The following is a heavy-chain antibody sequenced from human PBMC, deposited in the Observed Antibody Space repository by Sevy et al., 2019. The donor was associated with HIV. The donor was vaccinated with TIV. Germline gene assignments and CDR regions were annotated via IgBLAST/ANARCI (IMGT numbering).Heavy chain of an antibody. D-gene: IGHD1-26*01. CDR3: ARGQWEHPF. CDR1: GGSLSGYY. CDR2: IMPSGIT. J-gene: IGHJ4*02. V-gene: IGHV4-34*01. Sequence: SETLSLTCAVYGGSLSGYYWSWIRQPPGKGLEWIGEIMPSGITNYNPTLKSRVSISIDTSKNQFSLKVNSVTASDTAIYYCARGQWEHPFWGQGTQVTVSS.